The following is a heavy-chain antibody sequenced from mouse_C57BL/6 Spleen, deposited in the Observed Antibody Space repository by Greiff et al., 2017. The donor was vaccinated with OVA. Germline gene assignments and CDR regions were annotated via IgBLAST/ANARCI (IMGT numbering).Heavy chain of an antibody. CDR1: GYTFTSYW. CDR2: IDPSDSYT. Sequence: QVQLKQPGAELVRPGTSVKLSCKASGYTFTSYWMHWVKQRPGQGLEWIGVIDPSDSYTNYNQKFKGKATLTVDTSSSTAYMQLSSLTSEDSAVYYGARALTGTGAMDYWGQGTSVTVAS. CDR3: ARALTGTGAMDY. V-gene: IGHV1-59*01. J-gene: IGHJ4*01. D-gene: IGHD4-1*01.